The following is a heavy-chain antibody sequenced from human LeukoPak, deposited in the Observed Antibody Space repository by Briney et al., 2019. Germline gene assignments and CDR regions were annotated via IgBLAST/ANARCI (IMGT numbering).Heavy chain of an antibody. CDR2: ISSSGSTI. Sequence: GGSLRLSCAASGFTFSDYYMSWIRQAPGKGLEWVSYISSSGSTIYYADSVKGRFTISRDNAKNSLYLQMNSLRAEDTAVYYCARDPSDYDSSGYFDYWGQGTLVTVSS. J-gene: IGHJ4*02. CDR1: GFTFSDYY. V-gene: IGHV3-11*01. CDR3: ARDPSDYDSSGYFDY. D-gene: IGHD3-22*01.